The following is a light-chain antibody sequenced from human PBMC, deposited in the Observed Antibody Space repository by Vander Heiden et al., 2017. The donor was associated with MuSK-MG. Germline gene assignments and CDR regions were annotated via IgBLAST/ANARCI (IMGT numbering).Light chain of an antibody. CDR1: QSLLYSSNNKNY. CDR2: WAS. CDR3: QQYYSIPFT. Sequence: IVMTQSPDSLSVSLGERATINCKSSQSLLYSSNNKNYLAWYQQKPGQPPKLLIYWASTRESGVPDRFSGSGSGTDFTLTISSLQAEDVAVYYCQQYYSIPFTFGPGTKVDIK. V-gene: IGKV4-1*01. J-gene: IGKJ3*01.